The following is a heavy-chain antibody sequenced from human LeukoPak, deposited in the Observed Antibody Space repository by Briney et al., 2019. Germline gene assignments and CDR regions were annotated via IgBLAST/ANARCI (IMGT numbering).Heavy chain of an antibody. V-gene: IGHV2-70*11. J-gene: IGHJ4*02. CDR1: GFSLSTSGMC. CDR3: ARTNSITGTNPFDY. CDR2: IGWDDDK. D-gene: IGHD1-7*01. Sequence: SGPTLVNPTQTLTLTCTFSGFSLSTSGMCVSWIRQPPGKALEWLARIGWDDDKYYRTSLKTRLTISKDTSKNQVVLTMTNMDPVDTATYYCARTNSITGTNPFDYWGQGTLVTVSS.